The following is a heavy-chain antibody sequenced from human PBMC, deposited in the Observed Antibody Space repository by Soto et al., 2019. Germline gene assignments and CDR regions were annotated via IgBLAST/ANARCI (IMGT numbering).Heavy chain of an antibody. D-gene: IGHD6-19*01. CDR1: GYTFTSCS. J-gene: IGHJ3*02. CDR3: AREGVIAVLGDAFDI. V-gene: IGHV1-18*04. Sequence: RASVKVSCKASGYTFTSCSMSWVRQAPGQGLEWMGWISPYNGNTKYAQKLQGRVTMTTDTSTSTAYMELRRLRSDDTAIYYCAREGVIAVLGDAFDIWGQGTMVTVSS. CDR2: ISPYNGNT.